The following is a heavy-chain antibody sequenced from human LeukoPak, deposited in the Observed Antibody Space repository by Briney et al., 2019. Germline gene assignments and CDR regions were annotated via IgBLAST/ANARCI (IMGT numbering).Heavy chain of an antibody. CDR2: INPNSGGT. J-gene: IGHJ3*02. V-gene: IGHV1-2*02. CDR3: ASQRSLRYGSGPFDI. D-gene: IGHD3-10*01. Sequence: ASVKVSCKASGYTFTGYYMHWVRQAPGQGLEWMGWINPNSGGTNYAQKFQGRVTMTRDTSISTAYMELSSLRSEDTAVYYCASQRSLRYGSGPFDIWGQGTMVTVSS. CDR1: GYTFTGYY.